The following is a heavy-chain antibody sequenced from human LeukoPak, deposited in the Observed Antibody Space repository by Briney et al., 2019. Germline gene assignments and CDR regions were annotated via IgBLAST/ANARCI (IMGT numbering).Heavy chain of an antibody. J-gene: IGHJ4*02. Sequence: KPSETLSLTCAVSGYSISSGYYWGWIRQPPGKGLEWIGSIYHSGSTYYNPSLKSRVTISVDTSKSQFSLKLSSVTAADTAVYYCARGGSTSCYWYWGQGTLVTVSS. CDR3: ARGGSTSCYWY. CDR1: GYSISSGYY. V-gene: IGHV4-38-2*01. CDR2: IYHSGST. D-gene: IGHD2-2*01.